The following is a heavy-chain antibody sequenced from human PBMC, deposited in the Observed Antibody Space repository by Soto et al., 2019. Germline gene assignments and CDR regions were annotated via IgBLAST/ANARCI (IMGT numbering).Heavy chain of an antibody. CDR3: AKVHGSGDHHNLPAY. D-gene: IGHD3-10*01. CDR1: QFTFSTYA. V-gene: IGHV3-23*01. CDR2: ISGSGGST. Sequence: GGSLRLSCAASQFTFSTYAITWVRQAPGKGLEWVSLISGSGGSTYYADSVKGRFTISRDNSKDTLYLQMDSLRADDTAIYYCAKVHGSGDHHNLPAYRGQRTLVIVSS. J-gene: IGHJ1*01.